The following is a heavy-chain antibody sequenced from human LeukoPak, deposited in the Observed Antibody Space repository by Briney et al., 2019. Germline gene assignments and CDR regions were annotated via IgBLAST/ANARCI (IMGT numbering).Heavy chain of an antibody. CDR1: GYTFTGYY. D-gene: IGHD4-17*01. V-gene: IGHV1-69*04. CDR3: ARDIDYGDYAGHFDY. CDR2: IIPILGIA. J-gene: IGHJ4*02. Sequence: SVKVSCKASGYTFTGYYMHWVRQAPGQGLEWMGRIIPILGIANYAQKFQGRVTITADKSTSTAYMELSSLRSEDTAVYYCARDIDYGDYAGHFDYWGQGTLVTVSS.